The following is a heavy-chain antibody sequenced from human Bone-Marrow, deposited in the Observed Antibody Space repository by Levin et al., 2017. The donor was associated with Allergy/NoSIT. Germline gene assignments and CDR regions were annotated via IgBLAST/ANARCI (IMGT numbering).Heavy chain of an antibody. CDR3: ARDKYGMDV. J-gene: IGHJ6*02. V-gene: IGHV3-13*01. CDR2: IGIAGDS. Sequence: GESLKISCVASGFTFSSYDMHWVRQVTGKGLEWVSAIGIAGDSHYLGSVKGRFTISRENAKNSLYLQMNSLRVGDTAVYYCARDKYGMDVWGQGTTVTVSS. CDR1: GFTFSSYD. D-gene: IGHD2-8*01.